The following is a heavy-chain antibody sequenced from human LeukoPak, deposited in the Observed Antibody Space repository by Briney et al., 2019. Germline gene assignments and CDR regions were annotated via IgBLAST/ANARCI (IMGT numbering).Heavy chain of an antibody. CDR2: IYAGDSDT. CDR1: GYRFTNFW. CDR3: ARSGFARGMDV. V-gene: IGHV5-51*01. D-gene: IGHD3-10*01. J-gene: IGHJ6*04. Sequence: GESLQISCKASGYRFTNFWIAWVRQMPGKGLEWMGIIYAGDSDTRYSPSLQGQVTMSVDKSSSTAYLQWTSLKASDTAMYYCARSGFARGMDVWGKGTTVTVAS.